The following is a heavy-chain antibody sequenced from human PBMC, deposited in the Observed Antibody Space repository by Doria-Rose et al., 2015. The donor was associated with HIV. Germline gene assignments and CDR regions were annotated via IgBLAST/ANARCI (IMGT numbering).Heavy chain of an antibody. CDR1: GFTFSGHV. D-gene: IGHD6-19*01. V-gene: IGHV3-30-3*01. CDR3: ARTGDSSGWTYFDH. Sequence: GGDVVQPGRSLRLSCAASGFTFSGHVMHWIRQAPGRGLERVALISDDGTNKHYADTVKGRFTISRDNSKNTMRLQMNSLRGGDTALYYCARTGDSSGWTYFDHWGQGTLVAVSS. J-gene: IGHJ4*02. CDR2: ISDDGTNK.